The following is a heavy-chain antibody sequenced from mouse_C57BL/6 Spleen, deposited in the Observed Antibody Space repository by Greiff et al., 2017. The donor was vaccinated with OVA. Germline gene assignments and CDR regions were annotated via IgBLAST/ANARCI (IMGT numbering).Heavy chain of an antibody. CDR3: AVGGTVVAHWYFDV. D-gene: IGHD1-1*01. J-gene: IGHJ1*03. Sequence: EVQLQQSGPELVKPGASVKISCKASGYSFTGYYMNWVKQSPEKSLEWIGEINPSTGGTTYNQKFKAKATLTVDKSSSTAYMQLKSLTSEDSAVYYCAVGGTVVAHWYFDVWGTGTTVTVSS. V-gene: IGHV1-42*01. CDR2: INPSTGGT. CDR1: GYSFTGYY.